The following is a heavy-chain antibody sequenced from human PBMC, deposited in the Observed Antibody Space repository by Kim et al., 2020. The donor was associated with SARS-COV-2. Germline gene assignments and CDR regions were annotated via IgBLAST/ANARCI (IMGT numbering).Heavy chain of an antibody. CDR3: SRSIPRKTSYNIGWYFDL. V-gene: IGHV1-3*01. J-gene: IGHJ2*01. CDR1: GYTFTSYA. D-gene: IGHD2-15*01. CDR2: INAGTGNT. Sequence: ASVKVSCKASGYTFTSYAIHWVRQAPGQRLEWIGWINAGTGNTKYSQKFQGRVTSTRDTSPSTAYMELSSLRPEDTAMYYCSRSIPRKTSYNIGWYFDLWGRGTLVTVSS.